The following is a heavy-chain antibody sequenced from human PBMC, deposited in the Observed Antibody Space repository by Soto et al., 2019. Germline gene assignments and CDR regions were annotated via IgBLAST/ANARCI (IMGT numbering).Heavy chain of an antibody. Sequence: GGSLRLSCAASGFTFSSYAMHWVRQAPGKGLEYVSAISSNGGSTYYANSVKGRFTISRDNSKNTLYLQMGSLRAEDMAVYYCARGGPSRGEDAFDIWGQGTMVTVSS. CDR1: GFTFSSYA. CDR2: ISSNGGST. CDR3: ARGGPSRGEDAFDI. D-gene: IGHD3-16*01. V-gene: IGHV3-64*01. J-gene: IGHJ3*02.